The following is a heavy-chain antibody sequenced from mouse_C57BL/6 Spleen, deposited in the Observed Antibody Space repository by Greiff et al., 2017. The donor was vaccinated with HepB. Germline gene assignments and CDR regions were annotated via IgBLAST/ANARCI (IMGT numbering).Heavy chain of an antibody. J-gene: IGHJ4*01. CDR1: GYTFTSYW. CDR3: ARFYYYGSSYTYSAMDY. V-gene: IGHV1-50*01. Sequence: QVQLQQPGAELVKPGASVKLSCKASGYTFTSYWMQWVKQRPGQGLEWIGEIDPSDSYTNYNQKFKGKATLTVDTSSSTAYMQLSSLTSEDPAVYYCARFYYYGSSYTYSAMDYWGQGTSVTVSS. CDR2: IDPSDSYT. D-gene: IGHD1-1*01.